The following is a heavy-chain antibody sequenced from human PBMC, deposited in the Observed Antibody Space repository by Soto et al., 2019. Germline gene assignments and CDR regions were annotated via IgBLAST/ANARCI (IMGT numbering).Heavy chain of an antibody. V-gene: IGHV3-9*01. D-gene: IGHD2-15*01. CDR2: ISWNSGSI. J-gene: IGHJ3*02. CDR1: GFTFDDYA. Sequence: GGSLRLSCAASGFTFDDYAMHWVRQAPGKGLEWVSGISWNSGSIGYADSVKGRFTISRDNAKNSLYLQMNSLRAEDTALYYCAKDRRAGYCSGGSCYPPAFDIWGQGTMVTVSS. CDR3: AKDRRAGYCSGGSCYPPAFDI.